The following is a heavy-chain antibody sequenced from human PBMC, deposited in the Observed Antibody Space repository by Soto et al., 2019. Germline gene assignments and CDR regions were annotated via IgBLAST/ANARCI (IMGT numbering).Heavy chain of an antibody. J-gene: IGHJ4*02. V-gene: IGHV1-18*01. CDR3: ARRGEYDFWSGYFYMGDY. Sequence: QVQLVQSGAEVKKPGASVKVSCKASGYTFTSYGISWVRQAPGQGLEWMGWISAYNGNTNYAQKLQGRVTMTTDTSKSTAYMELRSLRSDDTGVYYCARRGEYDFWSGYFYMGDYWGQGTLVTVSS. CDR1: GYTFTSYG. D-gene: IGHD3-3*01. CDR2: ISAYNGNT.